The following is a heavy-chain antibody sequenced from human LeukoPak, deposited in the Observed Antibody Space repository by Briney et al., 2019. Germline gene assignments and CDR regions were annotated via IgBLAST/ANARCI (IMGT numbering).Heavy chain of an antibody. CDR2: KSHDGSNA. D-gene: IGHD5-24*01. J-gene: IGHJ4*02. CDR1: GFTVCSYV. V-gene: IGHV3-30*04. CDR3: ARGRDGYNRHSDY. Sequence: GGSLRLSCAASGFTVCSYVMHSVRQAPGRGVERVASKSHDGSNAYFADSVRGRFSISSDNSKNTLYVQMNSLRVEDTAVYYCARGRDGYNRHSDYWGQGTLVTVSS.